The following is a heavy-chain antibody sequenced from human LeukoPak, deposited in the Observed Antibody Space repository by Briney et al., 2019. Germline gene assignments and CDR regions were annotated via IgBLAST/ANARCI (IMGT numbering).Heavy chain of an antibody. Sequence: ASVKVSCKASGYTFTSYDINGVRQATGQGLEWMGWMNPNSGNTGYAQKFRGRVTMTRNTSIGTAFMELSSLRSEDTAVYYCARRGTYYYNGLDVWGQGTTVTVSS. J-gene: IGHJ6*02. CDR1: GYTFTSYD. CDR3: ARRGTYYYNGLDV. CDR2: MNPNSGNT. V-gene: IGHV1-8*01. D-gene: IGHD1-1*01.